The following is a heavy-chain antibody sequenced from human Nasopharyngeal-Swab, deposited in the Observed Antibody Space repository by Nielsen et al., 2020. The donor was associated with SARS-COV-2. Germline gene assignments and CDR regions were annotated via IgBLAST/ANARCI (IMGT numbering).Heavy chain of an antibody. CDR1: GFPFSRYW. Sequence: GESLKLSCAASGFPFSRYWMHWVRLPPGKGLDWVSQIAVDGRRTTYADSVKGRFTISRDNAKNTLYLQMNSLRAEDTAVYYCVRGGLGTGLENWGQGTLVTVSS. CDR2: IAVDGRRT. CDR3: VRGGLGTGLEN. J-gene: IGHJ4*02. D-gene: IGHD1-14*01. V-gene: IGHV3-74*01.